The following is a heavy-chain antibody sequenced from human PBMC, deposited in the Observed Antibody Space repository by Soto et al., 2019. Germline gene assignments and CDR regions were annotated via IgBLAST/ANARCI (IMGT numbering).Heavy chain of an antibody. CDR2: IYNSGST. J-gene: IGHJ4*02. CDR3: AVGLAGDQVDS. CDR1: GASISSGHYY. D-gene: IGHD6-19*01. Sequence: QVQLQESGPGLVKPSQTLSLTCTVSGASISSGHYYWSWIRQPPGKGLEWIGHIYNSGSTYNNPSLNSRGFISLATSKNQFSLNLSSVTASDTAVYYCAVGLAGDQVDSWGQGTLVTVSS. V-gene: IGHV4-30-4*01.